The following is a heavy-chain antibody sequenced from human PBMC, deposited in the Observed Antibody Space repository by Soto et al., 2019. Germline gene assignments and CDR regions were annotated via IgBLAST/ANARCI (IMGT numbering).Heavy chain of an antibody. CDR1: GFTFSTYW. Sequence: EGSLRLSCAASGFTFSTYWMTWVRQAPGKGLEWVAQIKGDGSDKHYVDSVKGRFTLATDNAKNSLYLQMNGLKAEDTAVDYCSRGIIPASIRSFDIWGQGTMVTVSS. D-gene: IGHD2-2*01. CDR3: SRGIIPASIRSFDI. CDR2: IKGDGSDK. V-gene: IGHV3-7*01. J-gene: IGHJ3*02.